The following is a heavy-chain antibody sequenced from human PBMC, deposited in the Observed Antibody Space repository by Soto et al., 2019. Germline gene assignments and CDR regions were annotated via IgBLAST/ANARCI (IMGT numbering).Heavy chain of an antibody. CDR2: ISSSSSYI. V-gene: IGHV3-21*01. CDR3: ASSSPLYSNYRKNLDY. J-gene: IGHJ4*02. CDR1: GFTFSSYS. Sequence: PGGSLRLSCAASGFTFSSYSMNWVRQAPGKGLEWVSSISSSSSYIYYADSVKGRFTISRDNAKNSLYLQMNSLRAEDTAVYYCASSSPLYSNYRKNLDYWGQGTLVTVSS. D-gene: IGHD4-4*01.